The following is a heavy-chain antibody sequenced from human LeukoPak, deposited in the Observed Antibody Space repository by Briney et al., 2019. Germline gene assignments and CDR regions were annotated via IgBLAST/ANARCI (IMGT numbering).Heavy chain of an antibody. CDR1: GGSFSGYY. V-gene: IGHV4-34*01. J-gene: IGHJ4*02. Sequence: PSETLSLTCAVYGGSFSGYYWSWIRQPPGKGLEWIGEINHSGSTNYNPSLKSRVTISVDTSKNQFSLKLSSVTAADTAVYYCASNILDFDYWGQGTLVTVSS. D-gene: IGHD2-21*01. CDR2: INHSGST. CDR3: ASNILDFDY.